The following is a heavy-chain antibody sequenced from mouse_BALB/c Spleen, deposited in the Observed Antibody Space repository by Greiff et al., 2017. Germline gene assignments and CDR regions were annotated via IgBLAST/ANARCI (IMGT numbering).Heavy chain of an antibody. V-gene: IGHV5-17*02. J-gene: IGHJ2*01. D-gene: IGHD1-2*01. CDR2: ISSGSSTI. CDR1: GFTFSSFG. CDR3: ARWYYGPDY. Sequence: EVKLMESGGGLVQPGGSRKLSCAASGFTFSSFGMHWVRQAPEKGLEWVAYISSGSSTIYYADTVKGRFTISRDNPKNTLFLQMTSLSSEDTAMYCCARWYYGPDYWGQGTTLTVSS.